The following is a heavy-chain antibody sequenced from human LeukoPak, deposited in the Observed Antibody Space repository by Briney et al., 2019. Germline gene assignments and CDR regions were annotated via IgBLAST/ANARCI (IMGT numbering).Heavy chain of an antibody. V-gene: IGHV4-59*01. D-gene: IGHD6-13*01. Sequence: SETLSLTCTVSGGSISHYYWTWIRQPPGKGLEWIGYIFYSGSTNYNPSLKSRATISVDTSTNQFSLNLSSVTAADTAVYYCARGSSWYGTYQTWGQGTLVSVSS. CDR3: ARGSSWYGTYQT. J-gene: IGHJ5*02. CDR2: IFYSGST. CDR1: GGSISHYY.